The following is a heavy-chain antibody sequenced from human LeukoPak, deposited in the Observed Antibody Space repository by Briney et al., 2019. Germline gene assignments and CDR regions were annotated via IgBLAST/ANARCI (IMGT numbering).Heavy chain of an antibody. V-gene: IGHV3-74*01. D-gene: IGHD2-21*02. Sequence: GGSLRLSCAASGFTFSSYWMHWVRQGPGKGLVWVSRINSDGSSTNYADSVKGRFTISRDNAKNTLSLQMNGLRVEDTAVYYCAREVTGGDYHFDYWGQGTLVTVSS. CDR3: AREVTGGDYHFDY. CDR1: GFTFSSYW. J-gene: IGHJ4*02. CDR2: INSDGSST.